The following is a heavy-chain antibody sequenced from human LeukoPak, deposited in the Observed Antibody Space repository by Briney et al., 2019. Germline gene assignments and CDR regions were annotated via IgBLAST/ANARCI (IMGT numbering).Heavy chain of an antibody. CDR2: ISSNGGST. J-gene: IGHJ6*02. D-gene: IGHD1-1*01. CDR1: GFTFSSYA. Sequence: PGGPLRLSCSASGFTFSSYAMHWVRQAPGKGLEYVSAISSNGGSTYYVDSVKGRFTISRDNSKNTLYLQMSSLRAEDTAVYYCVNEVGTYYYGMDVWGQGTTVTVSS. V-gene: IGHV3-64D*06. CDR3: VNEVGTYYYGMDV.